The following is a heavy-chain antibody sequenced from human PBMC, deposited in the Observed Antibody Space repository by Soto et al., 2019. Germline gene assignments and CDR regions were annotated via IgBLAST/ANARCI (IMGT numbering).Heavy chain of an antibody. CDR2: INPSGGST. J-gene: IGHJ5*02. V-gene: IGHV1-46*03. CDR1: GYTFTSYY. D-gene: IGHD3-9*01. Sequence: ASVKVSCKASGYTFTSYYMHWVRQAPGQGLEWMGIINPSGGSTSYAQKFQGRVTMTRDTSTSTVYMELSSLRSEDTAVYYCARGGDWYDILTGYYSNWLDPWGQGTLVTVSS. CDR3: ARGGDWYDILTGYYSNWLDP.